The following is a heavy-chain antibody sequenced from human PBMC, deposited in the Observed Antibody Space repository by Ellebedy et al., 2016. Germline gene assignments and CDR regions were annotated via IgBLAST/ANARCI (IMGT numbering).Heavy chain of an antibody. CDR2: IIPIFGTA. CDR1: GGTFSSYA. Sequence: SVKVSXKASGGTFSSYAISWVRQAPGQGLEWMGGIIPIFGTANYAQKFQGRVTITADESTSTAYMELSSLRSEDTAVYYCAKGITAAVVEGSLFDPWGQGTLVTVSS. J-gene: IGHJ5*02. CDR3: AKGITAAVVEGSLFDP. D-gene: IGHD6-13*01. V-gene: IGHV1-69*13.